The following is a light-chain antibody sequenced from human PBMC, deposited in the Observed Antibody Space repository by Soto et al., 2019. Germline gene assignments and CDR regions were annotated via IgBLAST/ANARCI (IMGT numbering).Light chain of an antibody. J-gene: IGKJ3*01. CDR1: QDISRY. CDR3: QQLNTYPLFT. CDR2: AAS. Sequence: DIQLTQSPSFLSASVGDRVTITCRASQDISRYLAWYQQKAGKAPKLLIYAASTLQKGVPSRFSGSGSGTECTLTSSSLQPDDCATYYGQQLNTYPLFTFGPGTEVDI. V-gene: IGKV1-9*01.